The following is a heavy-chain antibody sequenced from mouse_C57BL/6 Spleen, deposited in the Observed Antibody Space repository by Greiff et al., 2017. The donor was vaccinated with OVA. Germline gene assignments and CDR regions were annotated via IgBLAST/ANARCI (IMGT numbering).Heavy chain of an antibody. CDR1: GYTFTSYW. CDR3: ARYYYGSSIHWYFDV. CDR2: IDPNSGGS. Sequence: QVQLQQPGAELVKPGASVKLSCKASGYTFTSYWMHWVKQRPGRGLEWIGRIDPNSGGSKYNEKFKSKATLTVDKPSSTAYMQLSSLTSEDSAVYYCARYYYGSSIHWYFDVWGTGTTVTVSS. J-gene: IGHJ1*03. V-gene: IGHV1-62-3*01. D-gene: IGHD1-1*01.